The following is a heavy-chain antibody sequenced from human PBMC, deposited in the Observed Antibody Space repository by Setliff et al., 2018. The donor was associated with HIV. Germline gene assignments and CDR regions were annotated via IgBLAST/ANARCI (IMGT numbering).Heavy chain of an antibody. V-gene: IGHV1-18*01. CDR3: ARVQGINITLARGASAGLDV. J-gene: IGHJ6*04. CDR2: IRADNGHT. Sequence: ASVKVSCKASGYTFSTYGLTWVRQVPGQGLEWMEWIRADNGHTDYAQKFQGRVTMTADTSTSTAYMEMRTLRSDDTAVYYCARVQGINITLARGASAGLDVWGKGTTVTVSS. D-gene: IGHD3-10*01. CDR1: GYTFSTYG.